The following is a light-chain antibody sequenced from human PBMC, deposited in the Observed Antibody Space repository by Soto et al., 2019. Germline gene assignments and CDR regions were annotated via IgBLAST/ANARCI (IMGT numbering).Light chain of an antibody. J-gene: IGKJ2*01. Sequence: AIRMTQSPSSLSASTGDRVTITCRASQGISSYLAWYQQKPGKAPKLLIYAASTLQSGVPSRFSGSESGTDFTLTISCLQSEDFATEYCQQEYSYPPYTVGQGTKLEIK. V-gene: IGKV1-8*01. CDR2: AAS. CDR1: QGISSY. CDR3: QQEYSYPPYT.